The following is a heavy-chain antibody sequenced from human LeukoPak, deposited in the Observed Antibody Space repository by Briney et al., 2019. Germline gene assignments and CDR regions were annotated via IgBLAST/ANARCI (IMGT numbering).Heavy chain of an antibody. V-gene: IGHV3-48*01. D-gene: IGHD3-22*01. J-gene: IGHJ3*02. Sequence: GGSLRLSCAASGFTFSSYSMNWVRQAPGKGLEWVSYISSSSSTIYYADPVKGRFTISRDNAKNSLYLQMNSLRAEDTAVYYCARVGYYDSSGYSDAFDIWGQGTMVTVSS. CDR2: ISSSSSTI. CDR1: GFTFSSYS. CDR3: ARVGYYDSSGYSDAFDI.